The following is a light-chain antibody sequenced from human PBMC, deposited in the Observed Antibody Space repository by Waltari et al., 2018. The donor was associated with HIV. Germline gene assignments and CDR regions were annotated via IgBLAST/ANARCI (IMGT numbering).Light chain of an antibody. CDR1: QSVDDY. J-gene: IGKJ4*01. Sequence: ENVLTHSPATLSLSPGERATLSCRASQSVDDYLAWYQQNPGQAPRLLIYDTSHRVTGIPARFSGSGSGTDFTLTISSLEPEDFAVYYCQQRSNWPPTFGGGTKVEI. CDR2: DTS. CDR3: QQRSNWPPT. V-gene: IGKV3-11*01.